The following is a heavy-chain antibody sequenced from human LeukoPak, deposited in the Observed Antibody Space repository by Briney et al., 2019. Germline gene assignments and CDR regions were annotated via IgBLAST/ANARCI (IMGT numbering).Heavy chain of an antibody. CDR2: INHSDST. Sequence: PSETLSLTCSVYGGSFSDYYWSWTRQPPGKGLEWIGEINHSDSTNSNPSLKSRVTISVDTSKNQFSLKLNSVTAADTAVYYCARSSHCTSTTCRRAFDIWGQGTMVTVSS. V-gene: IGHV4-34*01. J-gene: IGHJ3*02. CDR3: ARSSHCTSTTCRRAFDI. D-gene: IGHD2-2*01. CDR1: GGSFSDYY.